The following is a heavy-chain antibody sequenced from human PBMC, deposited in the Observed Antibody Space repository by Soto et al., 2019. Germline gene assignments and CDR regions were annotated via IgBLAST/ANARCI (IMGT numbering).Heavy chain of an antibody. J-gene: IGHJ6*02. V-gene: IGHV1-69*05. CDR1: GGTFSSYA. Sequence: QVQLVQSGAEVKKPGSSVKVSCKASGGTFSSYAISWVRQAPGQGLEWMGGIIPIFGTANYAQKFQGRVTITXXEXTXIAYMELSSLRSEDTAVYYCARDEYGDYYYYYGMDVWGQGTTVTVSS. CDR2: IIPIFGTA. D-gene: IGHD4-17*01. CDR3: ARDEYGDYYYYYGMDV.